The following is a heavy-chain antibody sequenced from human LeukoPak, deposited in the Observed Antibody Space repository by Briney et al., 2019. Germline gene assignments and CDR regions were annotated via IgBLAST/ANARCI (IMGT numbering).Heavy chain of an antibody. CDR1: GGSISSYY. V-gene: IGHV4-4*07. D-gene: IGHD2-2*01. Sequence: SETLSLTGTVSGGSISSYYWSWIRQPAGKGLEWIGRIYSSGSTNYNPSLKSRVTMSVDTSKNQFSLKLSSVTAADTAVYYCARGQYHLLYWYFDLWGRGTLVTVSS. CDR2: IYSSGST. J-gene: IGHJ2*01. CDR3: ARGQYHLLYWYFDL.